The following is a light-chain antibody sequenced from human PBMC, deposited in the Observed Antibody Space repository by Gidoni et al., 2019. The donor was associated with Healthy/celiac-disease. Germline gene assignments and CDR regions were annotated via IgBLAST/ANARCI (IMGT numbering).Light chain of an antibody. V-gene: IGKV3-11*01. CDR3: QQRSNWPPTLT. J-gene: IGKJ4*01. CDR1: QSVSSY. Sequence: EIVLTQSPAPLSLSPGDRATLSCRASQSVSSYLAWYQQKPGQAPRLLIYDASNRATGIPARFSGSGSGTDFTLTISSLEPEDFAVYYCQQRSNWPPTLTFXGXTKVEIK. CDR2: DAS.